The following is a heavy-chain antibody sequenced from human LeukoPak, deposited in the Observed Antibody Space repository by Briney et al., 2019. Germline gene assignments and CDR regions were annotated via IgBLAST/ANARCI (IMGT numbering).Heavy chain of an antibody. J-gene: IGHJ4*02. CDR1: GFTFSSYE. CDR2: ISSSGGTR. D-gene: IGHD5-12*01. Sequence: GGSLRLSCAGSGFTFSSYEMNWVRQAPGKGLEWVSYISSSGGTRYYADSVKGRFTISRDNPKNSLYLQMNSLRAEDTAVYYCARGSGYRGYDFDYWGQGTLVTVSS. CDR3: ARGSGYRGYDFDY. V-gene: IGHV3-48*03.